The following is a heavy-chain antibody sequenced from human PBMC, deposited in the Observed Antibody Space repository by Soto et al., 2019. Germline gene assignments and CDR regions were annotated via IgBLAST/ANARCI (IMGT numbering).Heavy chain of an antibody. D-gene: IGHD3-10*01. V-gene: IGHV3-23*01. CDR3: AKSDCRRCITMVRGAAYFDY. J-gene: IGHJ4*02. CDR2: ISGSGGST. CDR1: GFTFSSYA. Sequence: GGSLRLSCAASGFTFSSYAMSWVRQAPGKGLEWVSAISGSGGSTYYADSVKGRFTISRDNSKNTLYLQMNSLRAEDTAVYYCAKSDCRRCITMVRGAAYFDYWGQGTLVTVSS.